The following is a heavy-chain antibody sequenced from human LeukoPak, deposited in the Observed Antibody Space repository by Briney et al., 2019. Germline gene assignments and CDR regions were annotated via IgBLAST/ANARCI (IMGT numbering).Heavy chain of an antibody. J-gene: IGHJ4*02. Sequence: AGSLRLSCAASGFTFSSYEMNWVRQAPGKGLEWVSYISSSGTTIYYADSVKGRFTISRDNANNSLYLQMNSLRAEDTAVYYCARVGWYGYFDYWGQGTLVTVCS. D-gene: IGHD6-19*01. CDR3: ARVGWYGYFDY. CDR2: ISSSGTTI. V-gene: IGHV3-48*03. CDR1: GFTFSSYE.